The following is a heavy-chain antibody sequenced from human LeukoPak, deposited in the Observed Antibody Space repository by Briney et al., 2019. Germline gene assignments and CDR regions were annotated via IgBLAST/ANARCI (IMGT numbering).Heavy chain of an antibody. V-gene: IGHV6-1*01. D-gene: IGHD1-1*01. CDR2: TYYRSKWYN. J-gene: IGHJ4*02. CDR1: GDXVSSNSAV. Sequence: SQTLSLTCAISGDXVSSNSAVWNWIRQSPSRGLEWLGRTYYRSKWYNDYAVSVKSRITINPDTSKNQFSLQLNSVTPEDTAVYYCARGNWNDLDLENWGQGTLVTVSS. CDR3: ARGNWNDLDLEN.